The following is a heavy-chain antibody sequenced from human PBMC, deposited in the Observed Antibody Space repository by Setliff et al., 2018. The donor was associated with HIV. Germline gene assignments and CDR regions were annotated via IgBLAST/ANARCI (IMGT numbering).Heavy chain of an antibody. CDR1: GGSISSGDYY. D-gene: IGHD3-22*01. CDR2: IYYSGST. CDR3: HAYYYDSSGYFYFDY. V-gene: IGHV4-30-4*08. J-gene: IGHJ4*02. Sequence: LSLTCTVSGGSISSGDYYWSWIRQPPGKGLEWIGYIYYSGSTYYNPSLKSRVTISVDTSKNQFSLKLSSVTAADTAVYYCHAYYYDSSGYFYFDYWGQGTLVTVSS.